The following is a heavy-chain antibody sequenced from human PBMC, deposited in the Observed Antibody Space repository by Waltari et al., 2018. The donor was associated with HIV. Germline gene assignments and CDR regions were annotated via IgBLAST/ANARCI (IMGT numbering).Heavy chain of an antibody. J-gene: IGHJ6*02. V-gene: IGHV5-51*01. D-gene: IGHD6-6*01. CDR1: GYSFTSYW. CDR2: TYPGDSDT. CDR3: ASSIAARDYYYYGMDV. Sequence: EVPLVQSGAEVKKPGESLKISCKGSGYSFTSYWIGWVRQMPGKGLEWMAFTYPGDSDTRNSPYFQGEVTISAAKSISTAHQQWSSLKASDTAMYYWASSIAARDYYYYGMDVWGQGTTVTVSS.